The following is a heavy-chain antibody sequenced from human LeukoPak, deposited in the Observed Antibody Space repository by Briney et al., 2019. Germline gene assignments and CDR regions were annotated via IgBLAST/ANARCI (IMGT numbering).Heavy chain of an antibody. CDR2: LYSGSDT. CDR3: ARVGDHFHWYLDL. D-gene: IGHD3-10*01. V-gene: IGHV3-53*01. J-gene: IGHJ2*01. CDR1: GLTVSTNY. Sequence: GGSLRLSCAASGLTVSTNYMNWVRQAPGKGLEWVSILYSGSDTYYADSVKGRFTISRDSSKNILSLQMNNLRAEDTAAYYCARVGDHFHWYLDLWGRGTLVTVSS.